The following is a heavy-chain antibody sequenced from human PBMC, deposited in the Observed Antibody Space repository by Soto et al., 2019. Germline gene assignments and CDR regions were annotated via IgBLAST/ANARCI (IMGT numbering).Heavy chain of an antibody. J-gene: IGHJ6*02. V-gene: IGHV1-18*01. CDR2: ISAYNGNT. CDR3: ARVTFVIYYYYGMDV. CDR1: GYTFTSYG. Sequence: ASVKVSCKASGYTFTSYGISWVRQAPGQGLEWMGWISAYNGNTNYAQKLQGRVTMTTDTSTSTAYMELRSLRSDDTAVYYCARVTFVIYYYYGMDVWGQGTTVTVSS. D-gene: IGHD3-16*02.